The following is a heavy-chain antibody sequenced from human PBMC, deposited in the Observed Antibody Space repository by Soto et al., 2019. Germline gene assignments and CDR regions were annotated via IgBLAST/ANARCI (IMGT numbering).Heavy chain of an antibody. J-gene: IGHJ6*02. D-gene: IGHD3-3*01. V-gene: IGHV4-39*01. CDR2: IYYNGFT. CDR3: ARQHDFWSGHGGMDV. Sequence: SETLSLTCVFSCGSISSTTFYWVWIRQPPGKGLEWIGNIYYNGFTYYNPSLKSRVTVSVDTSNSQFSLKLRSVTAADTAVYYCARQHDFWSGHGGMDVWGQGTTVTVSS. CDR1: CGSISSTTFY.